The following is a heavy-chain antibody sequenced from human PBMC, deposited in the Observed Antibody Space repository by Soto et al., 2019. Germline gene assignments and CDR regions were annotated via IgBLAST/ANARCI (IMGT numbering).Heavy chain of an antibody. D-gene: IGHD5-12*01. CDR2: ISYDGSNK. V-gene: IGHV3-30-3*01. J-gene: IGHJ4*02. CDR3: ARDHSGYGSGDY. Sequence: GGSLRLSCAASGFTFSSYAMHWVRQAPGKGLEWVAVISYDGSNKYYADSVKGRFTISRDNSKNTLYLQMNSLRAEDTAVYYCARDHSGYGSGDYWGQGTLVTVSS. CDR1: GFTFSSYA.